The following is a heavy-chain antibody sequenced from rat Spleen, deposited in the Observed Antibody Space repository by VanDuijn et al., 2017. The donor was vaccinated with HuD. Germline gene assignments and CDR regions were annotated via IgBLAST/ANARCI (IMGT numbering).Heavy chain of an antibody. CDR2: ITNAGART. Sequence: EVQLVESGGGLVQPGRSLKSSCAVSGFTFNSYDMAWVRQAPTKGLERVATITNAGARTYYPDYVRGRFTISRDNAKSSLYLQMDSLRSEDTASYYCARHGLYNNYGWFAYWGQGTLVTVSS. CDR3: ARHGLYNNYGWFAY. CDR1: GFTFNSYD. V-gene: IGHV5-29*01. D-gene: IGHD1-10*01. J-gene: IGHJ3*01.